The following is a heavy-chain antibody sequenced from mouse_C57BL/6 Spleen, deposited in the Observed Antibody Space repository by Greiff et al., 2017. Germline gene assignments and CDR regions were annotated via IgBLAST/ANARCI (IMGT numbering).Heavy chain of an antibody. CDR3: ARPGPSYWGFAY. CDR1: GFTFSDYG. D-gene: IGHD2-10*01. CDR2: ISSGSSTI. J-gene: IGHJ3*01. V-gene: IGHV5-17*01. Sequence: DVMLVESGGGLVKPGGSLKLSCAASGFTFSDYGMHWVRQAPEKGLEWVAYISSGSSTIYYADTVKGRFTISRDNAKNTLFLQMTSLRSEDTAMYYCARPGPSYWGFAYWGQGTLVTVSA.